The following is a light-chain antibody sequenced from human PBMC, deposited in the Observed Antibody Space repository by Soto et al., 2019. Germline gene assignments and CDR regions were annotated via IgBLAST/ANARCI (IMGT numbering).Light chain of an antibody. CDR1: QAISSS. J-gene: IGKJ4*01. CDR2: AAS. Sequence: DIQLTQSPSFLSASAGDKVTITCRASQAISSSLAWYQQNPGKAPKLLIYAASTLQSGVPSRFSGSGSGTEFTLTISSLQPEDFATYYCQQLNSYPLTFGGGAKVEI. V-gene: IGKV1-9*01. CDR3: QQLNSYPLT.